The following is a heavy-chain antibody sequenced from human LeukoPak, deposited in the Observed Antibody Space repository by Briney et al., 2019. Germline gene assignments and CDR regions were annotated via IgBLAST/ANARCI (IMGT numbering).Heavy chain of an antibody. CDR3: ARDFLDFSVDY. J-gene: IGHJ4*02. D-gene: IGHD3-3*01. Sequence: GGSLRLSCATSGFIFSTYALSWVRQAPGKGLEWASSISGSGGSTYHADSVKGRFTISRDSSKNTLYLQMNSLRAEDTAVYYCARDFLDFSVDYWGQGTLVTVSS. CDR2: ISGSGGST. CDR1: GFIFSTYA. V-gene: IGHV3-23*01.